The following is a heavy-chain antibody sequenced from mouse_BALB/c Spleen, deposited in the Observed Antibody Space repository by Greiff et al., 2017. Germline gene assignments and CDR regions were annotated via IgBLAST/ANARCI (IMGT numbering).Heavy chain of an antibody. V-gene: IGHV5-6-4*01. Sequence: EVMLVESGGGLVKPGGSLKLSCAASGFTFSSYTMSWVRQTPEKRLEWVATISSGGSYTYYPDSVKGRFTISRDNAKNTLYLQMSSLKSEDTAMYYCTRDSDFDYWGQGTTLTVSS. J-gene: IGHJ2*01. CDR1: GFTFSSYT. CDR3: TRDSDFDY. CDR2: ISSGGSYT.